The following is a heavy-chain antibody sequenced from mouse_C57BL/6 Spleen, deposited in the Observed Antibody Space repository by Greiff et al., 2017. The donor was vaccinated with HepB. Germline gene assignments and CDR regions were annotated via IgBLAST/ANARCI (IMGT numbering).Heavy chain of an antibody. V-gene: IGHV1-81*01. CDR3: ATTTVVARAMDY. D-gene: IGHD1-1*01. J-gene: IGHJ4*01. Sequence: VQLQQSGAELARPGASVKLSCKASGYTFTSYGISWVKQRTGQGLEWIGEIHPRSGNTYYNEKFKGKATLTADKSSSTAYMELRSLTSEDSAVYFCATTTVVARAMDYWGQGTSVTVSS. CDR2: IHPRSGNT. CDR1: GYTFTSYG.